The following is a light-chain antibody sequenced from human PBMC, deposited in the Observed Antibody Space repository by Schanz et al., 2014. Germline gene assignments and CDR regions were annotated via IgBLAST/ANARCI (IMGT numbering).Light chain of an antibody. CDR3: QQYNSYSPET. CDR1: QSISSY. CDR2: AAS. Sequence: DIQMTQSPSSLSASVGDRVTITCRASQSISSYLNWYQQKPGKAPKLLIYAASGLQSGVPSRFSGGGSGTEFTLTISSLQPDDFATYHCQQYNSYSPETFGQGTKVEIK. J-gene: IGKJ1*01. V-gene: IGKV1-39*01.